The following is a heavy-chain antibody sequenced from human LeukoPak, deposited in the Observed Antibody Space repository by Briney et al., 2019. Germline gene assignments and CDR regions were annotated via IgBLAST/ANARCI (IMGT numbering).Heavy chain of an antibody. Sequence: GGSLRLSCAASGFPFSSYSMTWVRQAPGKGLEWVANIKPDGTTKFYVDSVKGRSTISRDNALNSLYLQMNSLRAEDTAIYYCARSIPYGTTWYGRSDYWGQGTLVTASS. V-gene: IGHV3-7*03. CDR2: IKPDGTTK. J-gene: IGHJ4*02. D-gene: IGHD6-13*01. CDR1: GFPFSSYS. CDR3: ARSIPYGTTWYGRSDY.